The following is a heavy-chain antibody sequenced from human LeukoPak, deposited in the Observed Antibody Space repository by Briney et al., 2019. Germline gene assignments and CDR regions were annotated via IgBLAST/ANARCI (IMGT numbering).Heavy chain of an antibody. J-gene: IGHJ4*02. D-gene: IGHD3-10*01. CDR3: TTGIRGD. CDR1: GLTVTNAW. V-gene: IGHV3-15*07. Sequence: GGSLRLSCSASGLTVTNAWMNWVRQAPGEGLDWVGRIASKTDGGATDYAAPVKGRSTISRDDSKNTLNLQMNSLKTEDTAVYYCTTGIRGDWGQGTLVTVSS. CDR2: IASKTDGGAT.